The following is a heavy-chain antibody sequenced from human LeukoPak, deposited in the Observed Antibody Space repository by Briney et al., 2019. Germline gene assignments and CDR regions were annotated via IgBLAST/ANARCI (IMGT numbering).Heavy chain of an antibody. CDR2: ISSSGSTI. J-gene: IGHJ6*03. D-gene: IGHD2-2*01. CDR3: ARATVVPAGRGYFMDV. Sequence: KPGGSLRLSCAASGFTFSDYYMSWSRQAPGKGLEWVSYISSSGSTIYYADSVKSRFTISRDNTKNSLYLKMNRLRAEDTAVYYCARATVVPAGRGYFMDVWGKGTTVTVSS. CDR1: GFTFSDYY. V-gene: IGHV3-11*04.